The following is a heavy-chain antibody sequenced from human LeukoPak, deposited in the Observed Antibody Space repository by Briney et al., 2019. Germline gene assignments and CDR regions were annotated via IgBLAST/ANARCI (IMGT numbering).Heavy chain of an antibody. D-gene: IGHD6-19*01. CDR2: ISGSGGST. V-gene: IGHV3-23*01. Sequence: GGSLRLSCAASGFIFSSYAMSWVRQAPGKGLEWVSAISGSGGSTYYADSVKGRFTISRDNSKNTLYLQMNSLRAEDTAVYYCAKTLRSAYSSGWYSYHYYMDVWGKGTTVTVSS. J-gene: IGHJ6*03. CDR1: GFIFSSYA. CDR3: AKTLRSAYSSGWYSYHYYMDV.